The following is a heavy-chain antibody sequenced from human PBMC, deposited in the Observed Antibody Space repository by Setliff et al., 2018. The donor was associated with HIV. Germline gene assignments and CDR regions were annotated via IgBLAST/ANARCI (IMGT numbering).Heavy chain of an antibody. Sequence: PSETLSLTCTVSGGSISSGSYYWSWIRQPAGKGLEWIGRIYTSGSTNYNPSLKSRVTISLDTSENQFSLHLTSVTAADTAVYYCARAEGDAYNSLPYFDSWGPGALVTVSS. J-gene: IGHJ4*02. D-gene: IGHD1-1*01. V-gene: IGHV4-61*02. CDR2: IYTSGST. CDR3: ARAEGDAYNSLPYFDS. CDR1: GGSISSGSYY.